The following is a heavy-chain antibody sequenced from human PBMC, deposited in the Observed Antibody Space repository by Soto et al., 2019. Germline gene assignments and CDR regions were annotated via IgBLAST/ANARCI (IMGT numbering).Heavy chain of an antibody. D-gene: IGHD1-26*01. V-gene: IGHV3-23*01. J-gene: IGHJ1*01. Sequence: EVQLLESGGGLVQPGGSLRLSCAASGFTFSSYAMSWVRQAPGKGLEWVSAISGSGGSTYYADSVKGRFTISRDNSKNTRYLQMNSLRAEDTAVYYCAKDYVSYSLEYLQHWGQGTLVTVSS. CDR2: ISGSGGST. CDR1: GFTFSSYA. CDR3: AKDYVSYSLEYLQH.